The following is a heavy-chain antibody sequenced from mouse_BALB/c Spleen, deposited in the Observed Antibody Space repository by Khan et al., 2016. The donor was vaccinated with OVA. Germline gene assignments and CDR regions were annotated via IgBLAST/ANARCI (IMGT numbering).Heavy chain of an antibody. CDR2: INTYTGEP. Sequence: QIQLVQSGPELMKPGETVKISCKASGYTFTSFGMNWVKQAPGKGLEWMGWINTYTGEPTYADDFKGRFAFTSETSASTAYLQINNLTNEDTATYFCARPHYFSDTMAYWGQGTSVTVSS. J-gene: IGHJ4*01. V-gene: IGHV9-3-1*01. CDR1: GYTFTSFG. CDR3: ARPHYFSDTMAY. D-gene: IGHD1-1*01.